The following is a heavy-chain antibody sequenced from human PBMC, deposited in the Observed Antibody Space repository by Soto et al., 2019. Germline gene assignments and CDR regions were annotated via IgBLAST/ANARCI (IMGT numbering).Heavy chain of an antibody. Sequence: ASVKVSCKASGYTFTGYYMHWVRQAPGQGLEWMGWINPNSGGTNYAQKFQGRVTMTRDTSISTAYMELSRLRSDDTAVYYCFEYCSGGSRYPGAFDIWGQGTMVTVSS. J-gene: IGHJ3*02. CDR3: FEYCSGGSRYPGAFDI. V-gene: IGHV1-2*02. D-gene: IGHD2-15*01. CDR2: INPNSGGT. CDR1: GYTFTGYY.